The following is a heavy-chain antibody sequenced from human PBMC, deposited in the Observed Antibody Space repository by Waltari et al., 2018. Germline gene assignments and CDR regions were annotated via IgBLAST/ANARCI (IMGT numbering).Heavy chain of an antibody. CDR3: ARVDSSSRFRPSDL. J-gene: IGHJ3*01. CDR1: GFTFSDYW. Sequence: EAQVVESGGGLVQPGGSLRLSCEASGFTFSDYWKTWVRQAPGKALEWVADIKKDGSETNFGDSVAGRFSISRDNAKNSLYLHMYSLRAEDTAIYYCARVDSSSRFRPSDLWGQGTVVNVAS. D-gene: IGHD3-22*01. CDR2: IKKDGSET. V-gene: IGHV3-7*01.